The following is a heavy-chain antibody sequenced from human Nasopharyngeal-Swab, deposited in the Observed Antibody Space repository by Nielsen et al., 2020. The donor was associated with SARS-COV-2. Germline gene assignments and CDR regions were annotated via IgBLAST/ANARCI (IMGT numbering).Heavy chain of an antibody. J-gene: IGHJ5*02. CDR3: ARGASEVVVIVWFDP. V-gene: IGHV4-39*07. Sequence: SETMSLPCTVSGGSISSSSYYWVWIRQPPGKGLEWIGSINYSGSTYYNRSLKSRVTISVDTSKNQFSLKLSSVTAADTAVYYCARGASEVVVIVWFDPWGQGTLVTVSS. CDR1: GGSISSSSYY. CDR2: INYSGST. D-gene: IGHD3-22*01.